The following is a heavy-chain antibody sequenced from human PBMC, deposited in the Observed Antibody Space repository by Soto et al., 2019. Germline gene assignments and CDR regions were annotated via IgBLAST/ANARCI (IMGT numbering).Heavy chain of an antibody. Sequence: QVQLVESGGGEVQPGKSLRLSCAASGFSFTNYGMHWVSQAPGKGLECVELISYDGTNKYYADSVKGRFTISRDNSKNTLYLQMNSLRPEDTAVYYCGAGQYFSDYWGQGTLVSVSS. CDR2: ISYDGTNK. CDR1: GFSFTNYG. V-gene: IGHV3-30*03. CDR3: GAGQYFSDY. D-gene: IGHD6-13*01. J-gene: IGHJ4*02.